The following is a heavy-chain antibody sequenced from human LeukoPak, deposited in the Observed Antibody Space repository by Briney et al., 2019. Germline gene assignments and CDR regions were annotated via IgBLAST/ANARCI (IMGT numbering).Heavy chain of an antibody. Sequence: GRSLRLSCGASGFTFSSYGMHWVRQAPGKGLEWVAFIRYDGNNKYQPDSVKGRFTISRDNSKNTLYLQMNSLRAEDTAVYYCAKDRTMFSGDDAFDIWGQGTMVTVSS. V-gene: IGHV3-30*02. J-gene: IGHJ3*02. D-gene: IGHD3-10*02. CDR3: AKDRTMFSGDDAFDI. CDR1: GFTFSSYG. CDR2: IRYDGNNK.